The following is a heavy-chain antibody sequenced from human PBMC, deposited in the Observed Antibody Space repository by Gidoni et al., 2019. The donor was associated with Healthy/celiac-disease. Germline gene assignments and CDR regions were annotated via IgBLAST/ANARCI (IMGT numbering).Heavy chain of an antibody. CDR3: ARSYYDILTGYQPYFDY. Sequence: QVQLQESGPGLVKPSQTLSLTCTVSGGSISSGSYYWSWIRQPAGKGLEWIGRIYTSGSTNYNPSLKSRVTISVDTSKNQFSLKLSSVTAADTAVYYCARSYYDILTGYQPYFDYWGQGTLVTVSS. CDR2: IYTSGST. J-gene: IGHJ4*02. V-gene: IGHV4-61*02. D-gene: IGHD3-9*01. CDR1: GGSISSGSYY.